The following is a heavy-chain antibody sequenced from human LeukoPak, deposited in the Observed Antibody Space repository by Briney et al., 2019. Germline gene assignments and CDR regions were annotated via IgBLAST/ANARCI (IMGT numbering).Heavy chain of an antibody. CDR3: ARSPRKTYYYDSSGYCFDY. CDR1: GVSVSSGSYY. CDR2: IYYSGST. Sequence: PSETLSLTCTVSGVSVSSGSYYWSWIRQPPGKGLEWIGYIYYSGSTNYNPSLKSRVTISVDTSKNQFSLKLSSVTAADTAVYYCARSPRKTYYYDSSGYCFDYWGQGTLVTISS. D-gene: IGHD3-22*01. J-gene: IGHJ4*02. V-gene: IGHV4-61*01.